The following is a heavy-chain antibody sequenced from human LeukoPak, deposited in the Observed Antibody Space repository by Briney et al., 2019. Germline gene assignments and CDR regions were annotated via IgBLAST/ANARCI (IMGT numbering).Heavy chain of an antibody. D-gene: IGHD6-19*01. CDR1: GCTFTGYY. J-gene: IGHJ3*02. CDR2: INPNSGGT. Sequence: ASVKVSCKASGCTFTGYYMHWVRQAPGQGLEWMGWINPNSGGTNYAQKFQGRVTMTRDTSISTAYMELSRLRSDDTAVYYCARDLYNSGWTGAFDIWGQGTMVTVSS. V-gene: IGHV1-2*02. CDR3: ARDLYNSGWTGAFDI.